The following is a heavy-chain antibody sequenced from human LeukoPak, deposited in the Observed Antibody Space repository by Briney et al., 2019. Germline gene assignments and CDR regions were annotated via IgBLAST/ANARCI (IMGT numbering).Heavy chain of an antibody. Sequence: PGGSLRLSCAASGFTVSSNFMSWFRQAPGKGLEWVSVLYTGGSTHYADSVKGRFTISRDSSQKILNLQMNNLRVEDTAIYYCARGSTYDFWSGDALDVWGQGTMVTVAS. CDR1: GFTVSSNF. V-gene: IGHV3-53*01. CDR2: LYTGGST. CDR3: ARGSTYDFWSGDALDV. D-gene: IGHD3-3*01. J-gene: IGHJ3*01.